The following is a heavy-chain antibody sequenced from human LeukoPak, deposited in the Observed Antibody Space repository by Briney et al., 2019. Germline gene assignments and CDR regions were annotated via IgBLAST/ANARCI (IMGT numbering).Heavy chain of an antibody. CDR1: GFTVSSNY. CDR2: IQSGGTT. V-gene: IGHV3-66*01. Sequence: PGGSLRLSCAVSGFTVSSNYMHWVRQAPGKGLEWVSIIQSGGTTCYADSARGRFTISRDNSKNTLYLQMNSLRAEDTAVYYCARVPTWGSLWYFDLWGRGTLVTVSS. D-gene: IGHD3-16*01. CDR3: ARVPTWGSLWYFDL. J-gene: IGHJ2*01.